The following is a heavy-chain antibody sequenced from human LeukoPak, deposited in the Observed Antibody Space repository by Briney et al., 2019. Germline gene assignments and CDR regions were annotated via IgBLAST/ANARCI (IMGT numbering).Heavy chain of an antibody. CDR3: AKGVPPLDYFDC. J-gene: IGHJ4*02. CDR1: GFTFSDYG. CDR2: ISYDGSNK. Sequence: GRSLRLSCAASGFTFSDYGMHWVRQAPGKGLEWVAVISYDGSNKYYADSVKGRFTISRDNSKNTLFLQMNSLRAEDTAVYYCAKGVPPLDYFDCWGQGTLVTVSS. V-gene: IGHV3-30*18.